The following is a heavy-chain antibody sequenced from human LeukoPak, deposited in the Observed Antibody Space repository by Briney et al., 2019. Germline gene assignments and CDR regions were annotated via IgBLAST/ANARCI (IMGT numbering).Heavy chain of an antibody. V-gene: IGHV3-66*01. D-gene: IGHD2-21*02. CDR1: GFIFSSHY. CDR2: IYSDDST. CDR3: ARANGDCGWFDP. Sequence: GGSLRLSCAASGFIFSSHYMSWVRQAPGKGLEWVALIYSDDSTYYADSVKGRFTISRDNSKNTLYLQMNSLTAEDTAVYYCARANGDCGWFDPWGQGTLVTVSS. J-gene: IGHJ5*02.